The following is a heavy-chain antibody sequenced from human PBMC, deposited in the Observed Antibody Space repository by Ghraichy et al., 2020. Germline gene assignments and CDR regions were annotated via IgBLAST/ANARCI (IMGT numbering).Heavy chain of an antibody. J-gene: IGHJ4*02. D-gene: IGHD3-10*01. CDR1: GYTFTSYY. CDR2: INPSGGST. CDR3: ARDWGIDYYGSGSYYNFYFDY. Sequence: ASVKVSCKASGYTFTSYYMHWVRQAPGQGLEWMGIINPSGGSTSYAQKFQGRVTMTRDTSTSTVYMELSSLRSEDTAVYYCARDWGIDYYGSGSYYNFYFDYWGQGTLVTVSS. V-gene: IGHV1-46*03.